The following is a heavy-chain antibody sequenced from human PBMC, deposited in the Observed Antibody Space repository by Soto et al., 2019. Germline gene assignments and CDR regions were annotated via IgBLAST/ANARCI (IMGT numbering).Heavy chain of an antibody. CDR3: AKDRRVVVAATPDY. J-gene: IGHJ4*02. Sequence: EVQLLESGGGLVQPGGSLRLSCAASGFTFSSYAMSWVRQAPGKGLEWVSAISGSGGSTYYADSVKGRFTISRDNSKNTLYLQMTSLRAEDTAVYYCAKDRRVVVAATPDYWGQGTLVTVSS. CDR1: GFTFSSYA. D-gene: IGHD2-15*01. CDR2: ISGSGGST. V-gene: IGHV3-23*01.